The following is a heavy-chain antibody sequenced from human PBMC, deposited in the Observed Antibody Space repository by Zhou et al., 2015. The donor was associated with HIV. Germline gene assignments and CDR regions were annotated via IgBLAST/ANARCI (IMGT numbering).Heavy chain of an antibody. J-gene: IGHJ6*02. Sequence: QVRLVQSGGGVVQPGRSLRLSCVGSGFTFSSYGMHWVRQAPGKGLEWVAVIWYDGSNKYYADSVKGRFTISRDNSKNTLYLQMNSLRAEDTAVYYCARVITIFGVGYYGMDVWGQGTTVTVSS. CDR3: ARVITIFGVGYYGMDV. CDR2: IWYDGSNK. V-gene: IGHV3-33*08. D-gene: IGHD3-3*01. CDR1: GFTFSSYG.